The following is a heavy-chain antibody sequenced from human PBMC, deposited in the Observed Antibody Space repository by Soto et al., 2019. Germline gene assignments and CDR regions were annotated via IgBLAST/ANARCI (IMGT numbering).Heavy chain of an antibody. V-gene: IGHV1-46*01. CDR3: ARATSVGGSYRMVLGY. J-gene: IGHJ4*02. CDR1: GYTFTSYY. Sequence: QVQLVQSGAEVKKPGASVKVSCKAYGYTFTSYYMHWVRQAPGQGLEWMGIINPSGGSTSYAQKFQGRVTMTRDTSTSTGYMELSSLRSEDTAVYYCARATSVGGSYRMVLGYWGQGTLVTVSS. D-gene: IGHD3-16*02. CDR2: INPSGGST.